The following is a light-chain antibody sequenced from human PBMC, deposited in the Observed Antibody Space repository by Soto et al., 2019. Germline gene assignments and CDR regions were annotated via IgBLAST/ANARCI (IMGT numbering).Light chain of an antibody. CDR1: QSRTTW. CDR2: KAS. Sequence: DIQMTQSPSTLSASVGDTVTITCRASQSRTTWLAWYQQKPGKAPKLLIYKASTLESGVPSRFSGSGAGTEFTLTISSLQPDEFATYFCQQYDSYSLITFGQGTKLEL. V-gene: IGKV1-5*03. CDR3: QQYDSYSLIT. J-gene: IGKJ2*01.